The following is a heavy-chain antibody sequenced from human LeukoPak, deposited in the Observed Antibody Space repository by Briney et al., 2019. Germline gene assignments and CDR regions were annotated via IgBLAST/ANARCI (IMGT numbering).Heavy chain of an antibody. CDR3: ARDHIGGGSGIDYFDY. D-gene: IGHD3-10*01. Sequence: GGSPRLSCAASGFTFSSYEMNWVRQAPGKGLEWVSYISSSGSTIYYADSVKGRFTISRDNAKNSLYLQMNSLRAEDTAVYYCARDHIGGGSGIDYFDYWGQGTLVTVSS. CDR2: ISSSGSTI. J-gene: IGHJ4*02. CDR1: GFTFSSYE. V-gene: IGHV3-48*03.